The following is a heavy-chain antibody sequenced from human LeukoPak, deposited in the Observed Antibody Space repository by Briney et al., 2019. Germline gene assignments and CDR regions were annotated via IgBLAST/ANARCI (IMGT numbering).Heavy chain of an antibody. CDR3: AQGMGGVVAMYFQH. CDR1: GFTFSNHA. D-gene: IGHD2-15*01. CDR2: ISDYGTST. V-gene: IGHV3-23*01. J-gene: IGHJ1*01. Sequence: GGSLRLSCAASGFTFSNHAMTWVRQALGKGLEWVSSISDYGTSTYYADSVKGRFTLSRAHSKNTLCRKLKSLRAEDTATFCFAQGMGGVVAMYFQHSGQGTLVSGSS.